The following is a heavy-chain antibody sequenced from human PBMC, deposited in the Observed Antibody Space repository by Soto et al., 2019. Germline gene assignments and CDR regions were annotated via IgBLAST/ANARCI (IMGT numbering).Heavy chain of an antibody. CDR2: ISGSGGST. V-gene: IGHV3-23*01. D-gene: IGHD6-19*01. CDR1: GFSFSSYA. J-gene: IGHJ6*02. CDR3: ASGAVAGVYGMEV. Sequence: GGSLRLSCAASGFSFSSYAMSWVRQAPGKGLEWVSAISGSGGSTYYADSVKGRFTISRDNSKNTLYLQMNSLRAEDTAVYYGASGAVAGVYGMEVCGQGSQVSVAS.